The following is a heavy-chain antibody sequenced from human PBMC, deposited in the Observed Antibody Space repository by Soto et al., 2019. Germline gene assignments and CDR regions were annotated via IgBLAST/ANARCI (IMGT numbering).Heavy chain of an antibody. D-gene: IGHD5-12*01. CDR3: AKAHSGYVWGRYYFDY. J-gene: IGHJ4*02. Sequence: PGGSLRLSCAASGFTFSSYATSWVRQAPGKGLEWVSGISGSGGSTYYADSVKGRFTISRDNSKNTLYLQMNSLRAEDTAVYYCAKAHSGYVWGRYYFDYWGQGTLVTVSS. CDR2: ISGSGGST. V-gene: IGHV3-23*01. CDR1: GFTFSSYA.